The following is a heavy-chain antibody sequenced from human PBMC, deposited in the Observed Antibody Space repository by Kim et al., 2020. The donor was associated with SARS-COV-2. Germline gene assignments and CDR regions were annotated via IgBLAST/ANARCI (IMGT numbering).Heavy chain of an antibody. V-gene: IGHV1-18*01. CDR3: ARTRGRYSYGECAFDI. J-gene: IGHJ3*02. CDR1: GYTFTSYG. Sequence: ASVKVSCKASGYTFTSYGISWVRQAPGQGLEWMGWISAYNGNTNYAQKLQGRVTMTTDTSTSTAYMELRSLRSDDTAVYYCARTRGRYSYGECAFDIWGQGTMVTVSS. CDR2: ISAYNGNT. D-gene: IGHD5-18*01.